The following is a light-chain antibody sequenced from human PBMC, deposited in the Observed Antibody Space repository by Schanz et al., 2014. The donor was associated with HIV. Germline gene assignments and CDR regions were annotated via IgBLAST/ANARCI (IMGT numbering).Light chain of an antibody. Sequence: ETVMTQSPGTLSLSPGDRATLSCRARQTITSNFLAWYQQRPGQAPLLLFYANSFRATGVPDRFSGTGSGTDFTLTISRLEPDDFAVYYCQQYSSSPMFTFGPGTKVDI. J-gene: IGKJ3*01. CDR3: QQYSSSPMFT. CDR1: QTITSNF. CDR2: ANS. V-gene: IGKV3-20*01.